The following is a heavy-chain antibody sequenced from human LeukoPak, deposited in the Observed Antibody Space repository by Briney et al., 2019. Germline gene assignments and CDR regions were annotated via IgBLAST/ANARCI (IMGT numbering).Heavy chain of an antibody. D-gene: IGHD2-8*02. V-gene: IGHV3-53*01. Sequence: QPGGSLRLSCTASGLTVSSNYMSWVRQAPGKGLEWVSVIYSGGSTYYAASATCRFTRFRHYCKHTMYLQMMSLRGPNRADYWVARGFSGFDYRGEGTLVTVSS. J-gene: IGHJ4*02. CDR3: ARGFSGFDY. CDR2: IYSGGST. CDR1: GLTVSSNY.